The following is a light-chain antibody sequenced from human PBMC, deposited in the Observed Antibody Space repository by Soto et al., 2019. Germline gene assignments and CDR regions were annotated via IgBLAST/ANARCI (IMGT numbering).Light chain of an antibody. CDR2: KVS. J-gene: IGLJ3*02. V-gene: IGLV2-18*01. CDR1: SSDVGYYSR. CDR3: SLYTSNSTWL. Sequence: QSALTQPPSVSGSPGQSVTISCTGGSSDVGYYSRVSWYQQPPGTAPKLMIYKVSNRPSGVPDRFSGSRSGNTASLTISGLQSEDEADYYCSLYTSNSTWLFGGGTKLTVL.